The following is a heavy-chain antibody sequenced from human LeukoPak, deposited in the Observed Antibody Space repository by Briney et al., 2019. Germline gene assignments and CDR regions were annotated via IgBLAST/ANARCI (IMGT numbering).Heavy chain of an antibody. CDR1: GYTFTGYY. V-gene: IGHV1-2*02. J-gene: IGHJ4*02. D-gene: IGHD4-11*01. Sequence: ASVKVSCKASGYTFTGYYIHWVRHAPGQGLEWMGWINPNSGGTNYAQKFQGRVTMTRDTSISTAYMELSRLRSDDTAVYYCARISTYSRYVDYWGQGTLVTVSS. CDR2: INPNSGGT. CDR3: ARISTYSRYVDY.